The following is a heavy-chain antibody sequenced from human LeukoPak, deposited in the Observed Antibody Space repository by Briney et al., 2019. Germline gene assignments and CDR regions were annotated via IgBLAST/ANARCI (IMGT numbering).Heavy chain of an antibody. V-gene: IGHV3-23*01. J-gene: IGHJ4*02. CDR3: AKCGSSTPYFDY. Sequence: GGSLRLSCAASGFTFSSYGMSWVRQAPGKGLEWVSAISGSGGSTYYADSVKGRFTISRDNSKNTLYLQMNSLRAEDTAVYYCAKCGSSTPYFDYWGQGTLVTVSS. CDR2: ISGSGGST. D-gene: IGHD2-2*01. CDR1: GFTFSSYG.